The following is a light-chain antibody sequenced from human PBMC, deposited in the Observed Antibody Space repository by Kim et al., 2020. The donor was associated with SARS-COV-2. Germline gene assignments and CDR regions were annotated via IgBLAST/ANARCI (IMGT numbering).Light chain of an antibody. Sequence: QSVLTQPPSASGTPGQRVTISCSGSSSNIGSNYVYWYQQLPGTAPKLLIYMNNQRPSGVPDRFSGSKSGTSASLAISGLRSEDDADYYCAAWDDSLSGWMFGGGTQLTVL. V-gene: IGLV1-47*01. CDR3: AAWDDSLSGWM. J-gene: IGLJ3*02. CDR2: MNN. CDR1: SSNIGSNY.